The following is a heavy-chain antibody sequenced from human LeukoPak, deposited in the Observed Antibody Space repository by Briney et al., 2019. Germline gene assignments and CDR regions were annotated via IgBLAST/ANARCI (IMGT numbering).Heavy chain of an antibody. V-gene: IGHV4-38-2*02. CDR3: ARDHRGVVPAAINAALNWFDP. Sequence: SETLSLTCTVSGYSISSGYYWGWIRQPPGKGLEWIGSIYHSGSTYYNPSLKSRVTISVDTSKNQFSLKLSSVTAADTAVYYCARDHRGVVPAAINAALNWFDPWGQGTLVTVSS. CDR2: IYHSGST. J-gene: IGHJ5*02. D-gene: IGHD2-2*02. CDR1: GYSISSGYY.